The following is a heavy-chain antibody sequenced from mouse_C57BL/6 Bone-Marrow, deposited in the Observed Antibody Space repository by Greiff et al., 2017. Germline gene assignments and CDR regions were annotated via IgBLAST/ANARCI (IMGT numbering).Heavy chain of an antibody. CDR2: IDPEIGDT. J-gene: IGHJ2*01. V-gene: IGHV14-4*01. Sequence: EVQLQQSGAELVRPGASVKLSCTASGFNFKDDYIHWVKQRHEQGLEWIGWIDPEIGDTGYASKFQGKATISLDTSSHTAYLQLRSLSSEDTAVYYCSSFDGNYFDFWGQGTPLTVAS. CDR3: SSFDGNYFDF. CDR1: GFNFKDDY. D-gene: IGHD2-3*01.